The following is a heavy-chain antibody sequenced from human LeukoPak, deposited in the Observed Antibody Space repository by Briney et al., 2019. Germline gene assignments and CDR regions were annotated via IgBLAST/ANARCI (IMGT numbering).Heavy chain of an antibody. V-gene: IGHV4-59*01. CDR2: IYYSGST. CDR3: ARGIRITIFGVANYYMDV. Sequence: SETLSLTCTVSGGSISSYYWSWIQQPPGKGLEWIGYIYYSGSTNYNPSLKSRVTISVDTSKNQFSLKLSSVTAADTAVYYCARGIRITIFGVANYYMDVWGKGTTVTVS. CDR1: GGSISSYY. J-gene: IGHJ6*03. D-gene: IGHD3-3*01.